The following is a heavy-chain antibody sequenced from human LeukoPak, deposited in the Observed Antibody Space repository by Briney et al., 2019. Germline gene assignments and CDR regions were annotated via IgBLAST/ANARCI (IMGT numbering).Heavy chain of an antibody. CDR3: ARSYYYDSNPPMAFDI. D-gene: IGHD3-22*01. CDR2: INPNSGGT. V-gene: IGHV1-2*02. Sequence: ASVKVSCKASGYTFTGYYMHWVRQAPGQGLEWMGWINPNSGGTNYAQKFQGRVTMTRDMSISTAYMELSRLRSDDTAVYYCARSYYYDSNPPMAFDIWGQGTMVTVSS. CDR1: GYTFTGYY. J-gene: IGHJ3*02.